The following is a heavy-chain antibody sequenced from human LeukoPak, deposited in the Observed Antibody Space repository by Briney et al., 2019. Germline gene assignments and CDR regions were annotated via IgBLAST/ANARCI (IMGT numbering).Heavy chain of an antibody. D-gene: IGHD1-26*01. CDR3: ARARGGTYFDY. CDR2: INSDGSVT. V-gene: IGHV3-74*01. CDR1: GFTFSNYW. J-gene: IGHJ4*02. Sequence: GGSLRLSCAASGFTFSNYWMHWLRQAPGKGLVWVSRINSDGSVTNYADSVKGRFTISRDNAKNTLYLQMNSLTAEDTAVYYCARARGGTYFDYWGQGTLVTVSS.